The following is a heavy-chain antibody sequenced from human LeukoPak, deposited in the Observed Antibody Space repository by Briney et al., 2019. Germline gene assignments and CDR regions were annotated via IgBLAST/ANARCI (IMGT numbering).Heavy chain of an antibody. CDR2: ISYDGSNK. Sequence: QSGRSLRLSCVASGFPFSSYGMHWVRQAPGKGLEWVAVISYDGSNKYYADSVKGRFTISRDNSKNTLYLQMNSLRAEDTAVYYCARAGGSYYVLDYWGQGTLVTVSS. CDR3: ARAGGSYYVLDY. D-gene: IGHD1-26*01. J-gene: IGHJ4*02. CDR1: GFPFSSYG. V-gene: IGHV3-30*19.